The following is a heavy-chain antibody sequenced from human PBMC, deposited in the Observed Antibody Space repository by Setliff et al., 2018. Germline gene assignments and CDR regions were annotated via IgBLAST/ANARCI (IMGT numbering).Heavy chain of an antibody. J-gene: IGHJ3*02. Sequence: GGSLRLSCAASGFTFSGYSMNWVRQAPGKGLEWVSYISSSSTIYYADSVKGRFTISRDNAKNSLYLQMNSLRAEDTAVYYCARVVSSGYIGPFDIWGQGTMVTVSS. CDR1: GFTFSGYS. D-gene: IGHD3-22*01. CDR2: ISSSSTI. V-gene: IGHV3-48*04. CDR3: ARVVSSGYIGPFDI.